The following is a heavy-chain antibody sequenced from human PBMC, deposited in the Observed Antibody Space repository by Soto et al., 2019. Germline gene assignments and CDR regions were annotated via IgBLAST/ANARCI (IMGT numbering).Heavy chain of an antibody. CDR3: AREPVVVAATDLYDYYGMDV. D-gene: IGHD2-15*01. V-gene: IGHV3-30-3*01. CDR2: ISYDGSNK. CDR1: GFTFSSYA. Sequence: QVQLVESGGGVVQPGRSLRLSCAASGFTFSSYAMHWVRQAPGKGLEWVAVISYDGSNKYYADSVKGRFTISRDNSKNPLYLQMNSLIAADTAVYYCAREPVVVAATDLYDYYGMDVWGQGTTVTGSS. J-gene: IGHJ6*02.